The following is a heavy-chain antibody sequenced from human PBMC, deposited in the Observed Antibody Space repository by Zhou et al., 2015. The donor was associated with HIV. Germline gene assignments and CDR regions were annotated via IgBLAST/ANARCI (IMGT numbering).Heavy chain of an antibody. D-gene: IGHD5-24*01. Sequence: QVQLVQSGAEVKKPGASVKVSCKASGYTFTSYGISWVRQAPGQGLEWMGWISAYNGHRSNAQKFQGRVAMTRNTSMSTAYMELSSLGSEDTAVYYCARRGIEIWSDSFDMWGQGTMVTVFS. V-gene: IGHV1-18*01. CDR2: ISAYNGHR. J-gene: IGHJ3*02. CDR1: GYTFTSYG. CDR3: ARRGIEIWSDSFDM.